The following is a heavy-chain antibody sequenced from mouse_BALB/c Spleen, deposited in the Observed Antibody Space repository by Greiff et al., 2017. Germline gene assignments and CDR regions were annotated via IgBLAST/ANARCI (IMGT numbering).Heavy chain of an antibody. CDR2: INPSNGRT. Sequence: VQLQQPGAELVKPGASVKLSCKASGYTFTSYWMHWVKQRPGQGLEWIGEINPSNGRTNYNEKFKSKATLTVDKSSSTAYMQLSSLTSEDSAVYYCANYYYGSSGPDWGQGTTLTVSS. CDR1: GYTFTSYW. D-gene: IGHD1-1*01. V-gene: IGHV1S81*02. J-gene: IGHJ2*01. CDR3: ANYYYGSSGPD.